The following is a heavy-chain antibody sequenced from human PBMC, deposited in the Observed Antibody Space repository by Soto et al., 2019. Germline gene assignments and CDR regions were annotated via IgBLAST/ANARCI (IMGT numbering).Heavy chain of an antibody. CDR3: AKLTSD. V-gene: IGHV3-23*01. CDR1: GFTFSSSA. J-gene: IGHJ4*02. CDR2: ISDSGGT. Sequence: LRLSCAASGFTFSSSAMSWVRQAPGKGLEWDSSISDSGGTFYADSVKGRFTISRDNSKNRLYLQMDSPSAEDTAVYYCAKLTSDWGQGTMVTVSS. D-gene: IGHD3-9*01.